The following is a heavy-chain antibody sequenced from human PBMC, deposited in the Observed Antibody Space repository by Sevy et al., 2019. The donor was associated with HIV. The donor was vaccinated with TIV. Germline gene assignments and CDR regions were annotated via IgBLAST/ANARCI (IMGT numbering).Heavy chain of an antibody. J-gene: IGHJ6*02. V-gene: IGHV1-2*02. CDR2: INPKSGAT. Sequence: ASVKVSCKASGYTFTDTGYYVHWVRQAPGQGLEWMGWINPKSGATNYAQKFQGRVTMTRDTSVSHANMELSRLRSDDTAVYYCARESYDFWTGPVDYDYGMDVWGQGTTVTVSS. CDR1: GYTFTDTGYY. D-gene: IGHD3-3*01. CDR3: ARESYDFWTGPVDYDYGMDV.